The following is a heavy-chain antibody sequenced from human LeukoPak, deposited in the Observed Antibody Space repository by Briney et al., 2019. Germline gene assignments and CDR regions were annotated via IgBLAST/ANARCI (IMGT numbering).Heavy chain of an antibody. D-gene: IGHD3-9*01. V-gene: IGHV3-72*01. J-gene: IGHJ4*02. CDR1: GFTFSDHY. CDR2: TRNKANSYTT. Sequence: GGSLRLSCAASGFTFSDHYMDWVRQAPGKGLEWVGRTRNKANSYTTEYAASVKGRFTISRDNSKNTLYLQMNSLRAEDTAVYYCAKGGTLRYFDWPLDYWGQGTLVTVSS. CDR3: AKGGTLRYFDWPLDY.